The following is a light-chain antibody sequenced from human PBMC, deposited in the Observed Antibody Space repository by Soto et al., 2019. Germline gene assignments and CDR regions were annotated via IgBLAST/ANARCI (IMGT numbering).Light chain of an antibody. V-gene: IGKV1-5*01. CDR1: QSISSW. Sequence: DIPMTQSPSTLSASVGDRVTITCRASQSISSWLAWYQQKPGKAPKLLIYDASSLESGVPSRFSGSGSGTEFTLTISGLQPDDFATYYCQQYNSYLYTFGQGTKLEIK. CDR2: DAS. CDR3: QQYNSYLYT. J-gene: IGKJ2*01.